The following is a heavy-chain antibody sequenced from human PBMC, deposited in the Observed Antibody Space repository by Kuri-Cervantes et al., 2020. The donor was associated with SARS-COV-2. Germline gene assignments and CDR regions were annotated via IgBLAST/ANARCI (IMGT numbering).Heavy chain of an antibody. D-gene: IGHD3-10*01. J-gene: IGHJ4*02. CDR3: ARDWALWFGELFGDFFYFDY. CDR1: GYSLSSGYY. V-gene: IGHV4-38-2*02. CDR2: IYHSGST. Sequence: QTLPLTCPVSGYSLSSGYYWGWIRQPPGKGLEWIGSIYHSGSTYYNPSLESRVTISVDTSKNQFSLRLRSVTAADTAVYYCARDWALWFGELFGDFFYFDYWGQGTLVTVSS.